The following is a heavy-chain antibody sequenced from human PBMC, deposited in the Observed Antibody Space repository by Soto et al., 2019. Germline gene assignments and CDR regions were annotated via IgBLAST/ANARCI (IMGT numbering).Heavy chain of an antibody. D-gene: IGHD2-15*01. CDR2: IAYDGSNA. Sequence: QVQLVESGGGVVQPGGSLRLSCAASGFTFRNHAMHWVRQAPGKGLECLAVIAYDGSNAFYRDSVKGRFTISRDNSKNTMDVNMSGLGSEDTGVDYCARGGREYILVVVGARPGEYGIDIWGQGAMVIVSS. CDR3: ARGGREYILVVVGARPGEYGIDI. J-gene: IGHJ6*02. CDR1: GFTFRNHA. V-gene: IGHV3-30-3*01.